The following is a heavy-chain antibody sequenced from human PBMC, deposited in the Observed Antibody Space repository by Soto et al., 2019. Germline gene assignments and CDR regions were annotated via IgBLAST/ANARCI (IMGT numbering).Heavy chain of an antibody. Sequence: QVQLQESGPGLVKPSQTLSLTCTVSGGSISSGGYYWSWIRQHPGKGLEWIGYIYYSGSTYYNPSLNSRVTIPVDTSKNQFSLKLSSVTAADTAVYYCARTDIVVVPAAMAWFERWGQGTLVTVSS. CDR1: GGSISSGGYY. J-gene: IGHJ5*02. CDR2: IYYSGST. D-gene: IGHD2-2*01. V-gene: IGHV4-31*03. CDR3: ARTDIVVVPAAMAWFER.